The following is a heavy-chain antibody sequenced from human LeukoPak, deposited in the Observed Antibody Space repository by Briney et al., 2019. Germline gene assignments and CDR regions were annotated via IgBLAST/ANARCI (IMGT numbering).Heavy chain of an antibody. CDR2: IIPIFGTA. CDR3: ARVLSISAPFDY. D-gene: IGHD6-6*01. J-gene: IGHJ4*02. V-gene: IGHV1-69*13. CDR1: GGTFSSYA. Sequence: SVKVSCKASGGTFSSYAISWVRQAPGQGLEWMGGIIPIFGTANYAQKFQGRVTITADESTSTAYMELSSLRSEDTAVYYCARVLSISAPFDYWGQGTLVTVPS.